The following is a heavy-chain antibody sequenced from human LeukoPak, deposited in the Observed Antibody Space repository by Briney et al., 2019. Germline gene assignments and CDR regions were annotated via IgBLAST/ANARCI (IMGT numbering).Heavy chain of an antibody. Sequence: GGSLRLSCAASGFTLSSHWMSWVRQAPGKGLEWVANINQDGSNRCYVDSVRGRFTISRDNAKNSMYLQMNSLRAEDTAVYYCARWDIRGTAHQLDNWGQGTLVTVSS. CDR2: INQDGSNR. CDR1: GFTLSSHW. D-gene: IGHD1-7*01. J-gene: IGHJ4*02. V-gene: IGHV3-7*01. CDR3: ARWDIRGTAHQLDN.